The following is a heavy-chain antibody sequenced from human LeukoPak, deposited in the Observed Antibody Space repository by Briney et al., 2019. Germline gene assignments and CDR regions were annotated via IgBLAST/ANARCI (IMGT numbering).Heavy chain of an antibody. CDR3: VERDAVGLDY. V-gene: IGHV3-30*02. CDR1: AFTFRAYG. D-gene: IGHD3-16*01. Sequence: GGSLRLSFVASAFTFRAYGIHWVRQAPGKGLQWVALIVYDGSDEHYADSVRGRFSISRDISKNTVYLQMNSLRTEDTAVYYCVERDAVGLDYWGQGTLVTVSS. CDR2: IVYDGSDE. J-gene: IGHJ4*02.